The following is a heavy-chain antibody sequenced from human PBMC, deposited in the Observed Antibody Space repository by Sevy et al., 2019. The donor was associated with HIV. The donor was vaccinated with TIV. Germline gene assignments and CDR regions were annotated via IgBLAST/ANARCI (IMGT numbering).Heavy chain of an antibody. CDR2: LSFCCGKI. V-gene: IGHV3-23*01. J-gene: IGHJ4*02. CDR3: AREGCTRPHDY. Sequence: GGSLRLSCAASGFAFYDYSMSWIRQAPGKGLEWVATLSFCCGKINYADSVKGRFTISRDNSKNSFYLQMDNLRVEDTALYYCAREGCTRPHDYWGQGTRVTVSS. CDR1: GFAFYDYS. D-gene: IGHD2-8*01.